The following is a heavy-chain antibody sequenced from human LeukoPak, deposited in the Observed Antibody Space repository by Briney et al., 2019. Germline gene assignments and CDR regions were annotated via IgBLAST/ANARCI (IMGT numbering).Heavy chain of an antibody. J-gene: IGHJ4*02. D-gene: IGHD3-16*02. CDR3: AKVLSTYLSPPDY. V-gene: IGHV3-23*01. CDR1: GFTFSSYA. Sequence: PGGSLRLSCAASGFTFSSYAMNWVRQAPGKGLEWVSAITGSGGSTYYADSVKGRFTISRDNSKNTLYLQMNSLRAEDSAVYYCAKVLSTYLSPPDYWGQGTLVTVSS. CDR2: ITGSGGST.